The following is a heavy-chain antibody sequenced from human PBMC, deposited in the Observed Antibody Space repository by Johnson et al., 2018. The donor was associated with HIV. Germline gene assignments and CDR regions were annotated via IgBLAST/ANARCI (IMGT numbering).Heavy chain of an antibody. Sequence: MLLVESGGGLVQPGRSLRLSCAASGFTFDDYAMHWVRQAPGKGLEWVSLINTGGSTYYADSVKGRFTISRDNSKNTLYLQMNSLRAEDTAVYYCARDYREANAFDIWGQGTMVTVSS. J-gene: IGHJ3*02. D-gene: IGHD1-26*01. CDR1: GFTFDDYA. CDR3: ARDYREANAFDI. CDR2: INTGGST. V-gene: IGHV3-66*01.